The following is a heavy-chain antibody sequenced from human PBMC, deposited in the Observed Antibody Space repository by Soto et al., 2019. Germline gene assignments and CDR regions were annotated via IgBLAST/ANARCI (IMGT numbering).Heavy chain of an antibody. D-gene: IGHD6-13*01. CDR3: ARGPSSSWYALDY. V-gene: IGHV4-34*01. CDR2: INHSGST. Sequence: SETLSLTCAVYGGSFSGYYWSWIRQPPGKGLEWIGEINHSGSTNYNPSLKSRVTISVDTSKNQFSLKLSSVTAADTAAYYCARGPSSSWYALDYWGQGTLVTVSS. CDR1: GGSFSGYY. J-gene: IGHJ4*02.